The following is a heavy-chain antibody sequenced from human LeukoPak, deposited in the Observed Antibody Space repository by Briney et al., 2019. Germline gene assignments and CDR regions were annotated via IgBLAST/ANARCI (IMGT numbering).Heavy chain of an antibody. CDR3: ARVGSGGSYVDY. V-gene: IGHV4-59*01. CDR1: GDSISSYY. Sequence: PSETLSLTCTVSGDSISSYYWSWIRQPPGKGLEWIGYIYYSGSTNYNPSLKSRVTISVDTSKNQFSLKLISVTAADTAVYYCARVGSGGSYVDYWGQGTLVTVSS. J-gene: IGHJ4*02. D-gene: IGHD3-16*01. CDR2: IYYSGST.